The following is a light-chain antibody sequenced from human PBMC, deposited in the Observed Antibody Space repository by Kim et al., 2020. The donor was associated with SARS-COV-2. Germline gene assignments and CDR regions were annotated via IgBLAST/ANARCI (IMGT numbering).Light chain of an antibody. Sequence: DIQMTQSPSSLSVSIGDRVTITCRASQDIINALTWFRQKPGKAPESLIYGASTLRSGVPSKFSGSGSGTDFTLTISSLQPEDFATYYCQQYRAYPVDFGQGTKLEI. J-gene: IGKJ2*01. CDR2: GAS. CDR3: QQYRAYPVD. CDR1: QDIINA. V-gene: IGKV1-16*02.